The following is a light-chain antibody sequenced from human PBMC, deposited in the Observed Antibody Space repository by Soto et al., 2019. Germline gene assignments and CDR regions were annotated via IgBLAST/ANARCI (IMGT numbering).Light chain of an antibody. CDR3: QKYNSAPPT. CDR1: QGIANY. V-gene: IGKV1-27*01. CDR2: AAS. J-gene: IGKJ1*01. Sequence: DIQMTQSPSSLSASVGDRVTITCRASQGIANYLAWYQQKPGKVPKLLIYAASTLQSGVPSRFSGRGSGTDFTLTISSLQAEDVATYYYQKYNSAPPTFGQGTKVEIK.